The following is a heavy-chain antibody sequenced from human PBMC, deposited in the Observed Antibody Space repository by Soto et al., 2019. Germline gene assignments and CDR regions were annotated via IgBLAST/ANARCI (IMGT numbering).Heavy chain of an antibody. CDR1: GYTFTSYY. CDR3: ARDVTIFGVVGYSPGMDV. CDR2: INPSGGST. Sequence: ASVKVSCKASGYTFTSYYMHWVRQAPGQGLEWMGIINPSGGSTSYAQKFQGRVTMTRDTSTSTVYMELSSLRSEDTAVYYCARDVTIFGVVGYSPGMDVWGQGTTVTVSS. V-gene: IGHV1-46*01. J-gene: IGHJ6*02. D-gene: IGHD3-3*01.